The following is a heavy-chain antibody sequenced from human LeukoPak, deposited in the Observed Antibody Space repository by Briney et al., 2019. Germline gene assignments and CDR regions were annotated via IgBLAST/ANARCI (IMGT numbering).Heavy chain of an antibody. CDR1: GYTFTTYG. D-gene: IGHD1-26*01. CDR2: LDNNGDNT. V-gene: IGHV3-23*01. J-gene: IGHJ4*02. Sequence: GGSLRLSCVGSGYTFTTYGMSWVRQAPGKGLEWVSGLDNNGDNTYYADSVKGRFTISRDNSKNTLYLQMNSLRVEDTAVYYCAKIAETSGTYGQGFDYWGQGTLVTVS. CDR3: AKIAETSGTYGQGFDY.